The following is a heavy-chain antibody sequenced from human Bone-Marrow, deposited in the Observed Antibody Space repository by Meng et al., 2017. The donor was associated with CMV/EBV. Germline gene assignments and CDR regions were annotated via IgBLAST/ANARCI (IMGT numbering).Heavy chain of an antibody. J-gene: IGHJ5*02. CDR1: GGSVSSGSYY. D-gene: IGHD3-16*01. CDR2: IYYSAST. CDR3: ARAGDYVWGSGSGLDP. V-gene: IGHV4-61*01. Sequence: SETLSLTCTVSGGSVSSGSYYWSWIRQPPGKGLEWIGYIYYSASTNYNPSLKSRVTIAVDTSKNQFSLELSSVTAADTAVYYCARAGDYVWGSGSGLDPWGQGTLVTVSS.